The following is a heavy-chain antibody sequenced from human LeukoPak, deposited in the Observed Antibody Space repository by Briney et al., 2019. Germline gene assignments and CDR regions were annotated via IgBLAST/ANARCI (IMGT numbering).Heavy chain of an antibody. CDR3: AKGLSSYDSSGYDY. J-gene: IGHJ4*02. CDR2: ISGSGGST. D-gene: IGHD3-22*01. Sequence: GGSLRLSCAASGFTFSSYAMSWVRQAPGKGLEWVSAISGSGGSTYYAGSVKGRFTISRDNSKNTLYLQMNSLRAEDTAVYYCAKGLSSYDSSGYDYWGQGTLVTVSS. CDR1: GFTFSSYA. V-gene: IGHV3-23*01.